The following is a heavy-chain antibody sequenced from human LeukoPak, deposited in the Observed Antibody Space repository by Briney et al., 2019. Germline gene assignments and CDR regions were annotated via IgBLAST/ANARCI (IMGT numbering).Heavy chain of an antibody. CDR1: GITFSIFA. V-gene: IGHV3-23*01. CDR2: ITDSGAT. CDR3: AKDLTYSYGLQGYYYYGMDV. Sequence: GGSLRLSCVAPGITFSIFAMYWVRQAPGKGLEWVTTITDSGATYYTDSVKGRFTISRDNSKNTLYLQMNSLRAEDTAVYYCAKDLTYSYGLQGYYYYGMDVWGQGTTVTVSS. J-gene: IGHJ6*02. D-gene: IGHD5-18*01.